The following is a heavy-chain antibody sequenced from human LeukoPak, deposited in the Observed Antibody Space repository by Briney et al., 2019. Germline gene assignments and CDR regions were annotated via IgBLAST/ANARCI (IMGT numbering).Heavy chain of an antibody. Sequence: PGGSLRLSCAASGFTFSSYSMNWVRQAPGKGLEWVSYISSSSSTIYYADSVKGRFTISRDNAKNSLYLQMNSLRAEDTAVYYCARAGANYYGSGSYYNGAFDIWGQGTMVTVSS. CDR3: ARAGANYYGSGSYYNGAFDI. CDR1: GFTFSSYS. J-gene: IGHJ3*02. V-gene: IGHV3-48*01. D-gene: IGHD3-10*01. CDR2: ISSSSSTI.